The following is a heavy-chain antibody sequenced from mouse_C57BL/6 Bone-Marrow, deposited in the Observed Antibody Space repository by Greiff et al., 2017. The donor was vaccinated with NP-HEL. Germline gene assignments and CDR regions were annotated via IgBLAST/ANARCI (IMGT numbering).Heavy chain of an antibody. V-gene: IGHV1-53*01. CDR2: INPSNGGS. J-gene: IGHJ1*03. CDR3: ARTGNWDGNWYFDV. D-gene: IGHD4-1*02. CDR1: GYTFTNYW. Sequence: QVQLQPGTELVKPGASVKLSCKASGYTFTNYWIHWVKQRPGQGLEWIGNINPSNGGSNYNEKFKSKATLTVDKSSSTAYMQLSSLTSEDSAVYYCARTGNWDGNWYFDVWGTGTTVTVSS.